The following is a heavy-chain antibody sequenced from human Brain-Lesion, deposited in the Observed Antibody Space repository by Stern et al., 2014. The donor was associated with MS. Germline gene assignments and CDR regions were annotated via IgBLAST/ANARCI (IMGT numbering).Heavy chain of an antibody. V-gene: IGHV3-9*01. D-gene: IGHD1-14*01. J-gene: IGHJ4*02. Sequence: VQLVQSGGDLVQPGRSLRLSCAAFGFTFDDYVMHWVRQAPGKGLEWVAGISWNSGTIGYADSVKGRFTTSRDNAYSSLYLQMNSLRPEDTALYYCARDITGSSAYFAYGGQGTLVTVSS. CDR1: GFTFDDYV. CDR2: ISWNSGTI. CDR3: ARDITGSSAYFAY.